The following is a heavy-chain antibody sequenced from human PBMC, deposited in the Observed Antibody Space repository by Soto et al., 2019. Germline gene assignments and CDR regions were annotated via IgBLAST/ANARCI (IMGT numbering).Heavy chain of an antibody. CDR3: AKAPPQDPCSSSAYNWFDP. J-gene: IGHJ5*02. CDR1: GFTFDDYA. V-gene: IGHV3-9*01. CDR2: ISWNRGSI. Sequence: EVQLVESGGGLVQPGRSLRLSCAASGFTFDDYAMHWVRQAQGKGLEWVSGISWNRGSIGYADSVKGRVTISRDNAKNPLYLQMTRLRAEETALYYCAKAPPQDPCSSSAYNWFDPLGQGTLVTASS. D-gene: IGHD6-6*01.